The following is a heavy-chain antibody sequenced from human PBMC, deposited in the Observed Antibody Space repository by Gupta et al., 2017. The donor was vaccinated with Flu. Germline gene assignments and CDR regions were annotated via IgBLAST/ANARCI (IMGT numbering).Heavy chain of an antibody. D-gene: IGHD1-26*01. CDR3: ARGRGRVLGQTHLLSYLDY. J-gene: IGHJ4*02. V-gene: IGHV3-30*04. CDR2: MAYDASFV. Sequence: KGLEWVAVMAYDASFVYYAGSVKGRVTISRDNSKNTLYLQMNSLRVDDTAVYYCARGRGRVLGQTHLLSYLDYGGQGALVTVS.